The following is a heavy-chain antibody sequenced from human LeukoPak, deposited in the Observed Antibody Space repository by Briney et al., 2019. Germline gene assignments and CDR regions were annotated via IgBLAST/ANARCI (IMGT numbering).Heavy chain of an antibody. V-gene: IGHV3-21*05. Sequence: PGGSLRLSCVTSGFSFNRYSMNWVRQAPGKGLEWVSFISSSGSFIYYEDSVKGRFIITRDNAKNSVFLQLNSLRAEDTGVYYCARDQGSCTGYEVDYWGQGTLVTVSS. CDR3: ARDQGSCTGYEVDY. J-gene: IGHJ4*02. CDR1: GFSFNRYS. CDR2: ISSSGSFI. D-gene: IGHD6-25*01.